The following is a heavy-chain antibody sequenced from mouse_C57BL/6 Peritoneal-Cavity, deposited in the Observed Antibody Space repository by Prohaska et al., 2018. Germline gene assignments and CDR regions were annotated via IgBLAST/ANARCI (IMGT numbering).Heavy chain of an antibody. CDR2: GT. CDR3: ALIYYDYDGYAMDY. Sequence: GTSYNQKFKGKATLTVDTSSSTAYMELNSLTSEDSAVYYCALIYYDYDGYAMDYWGQGTSVTVPS. J-gene: IGHJ4*01. D-gene: IGHD2-4*01. V-gene: IGHV1-36*01.